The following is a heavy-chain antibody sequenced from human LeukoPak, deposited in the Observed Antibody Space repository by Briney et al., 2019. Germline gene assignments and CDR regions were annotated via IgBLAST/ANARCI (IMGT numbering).Heavy chain of an antibody. V-gene: IGHV3-7*01. CDR2: IKQEGNEK. CDR1: GFTFSSYW. D-gene: IGHD2-8*02. CDR3: VADTGGSRY. Sequence: GGSLRLSCAASGFTFSSYWMSWVRHPPGKGLEWVANIKQEGNEKYYVDSVKGRFTISRDNAKNSLYLQMNSLRAEDTAVYYCVADTGGSRYWGQGTLVTVSS. J-gene: IGHJ4*02.